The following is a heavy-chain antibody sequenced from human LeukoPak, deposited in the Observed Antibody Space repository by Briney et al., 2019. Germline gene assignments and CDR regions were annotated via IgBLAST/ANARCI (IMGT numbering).Heavy chain of an antibody. Sequence: SGPTLVNPTQTLTLTCSFSGFSLSTSGMCVSWIRQPPGKALEWLARIDWDDAKYYSTSLKTRLTISRDTSKNQVVLTVTNMDPVDTGTYYCTRMCAGEVGSSSVYWGQGTLVTVSS. CDR3: TRMCAGEVGSSSVY. CDR1: GFSLSTSGMC. D-gene: IGHD6-6*01. J-gene: IGHJ4*02. V-gene: IGHV2-70*11. CDR2: IDWDDAK.